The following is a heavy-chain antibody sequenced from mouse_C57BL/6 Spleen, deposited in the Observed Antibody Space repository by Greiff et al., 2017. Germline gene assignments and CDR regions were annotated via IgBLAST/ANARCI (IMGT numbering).Heavy chain of an antibody. D-gene: IGHD2-1*01. CDR2: INPNYGTT. CDR3: ARPIYYGNYYAMDY. V-gene: IGHV1-39*01. Sequence: VQLQQSGAELVRPGTSVKMSCKASGYSFTDYNMNWVKQSNGKSLEWIGVINPNYGTTSYNQKFKGKATLTVDQSSSTAYMQLNSLTSEDSAVYYCARPIYYGNYYAMDYWGQGTSVTVSS. J-gene: IGHJ4*01. CDR1: GYSFTDYN.